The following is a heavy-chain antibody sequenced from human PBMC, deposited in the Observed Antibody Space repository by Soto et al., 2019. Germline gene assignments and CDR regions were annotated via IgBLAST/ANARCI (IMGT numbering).Heavy chain of an antibody. V-gene: IGHV3-48*01. D-gene: IGHD4-17*01. CDR2: ISSSSSTI. CDR1: GFTFSSYS. J-gene: IGHJ5*02. Sequence: EVQLVESGGGLVQPGGSLRLSCAASGFTFSSYSMNWVRQAPGKGLEWVSYISSSSSTIYYADSVKGRFTISRDNAKNSLYLQMNSLRAEDTAVYYCAREGGDLTWFDPWGQEPWSPSPQ. CDR3: AREGGDLTWFDP.